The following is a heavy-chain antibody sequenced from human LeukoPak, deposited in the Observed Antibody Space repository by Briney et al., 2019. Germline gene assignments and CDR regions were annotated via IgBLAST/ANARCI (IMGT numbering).Heavy chain of an antibody. J-gene: IGHJ4*02. CDR3: AREGGSGSYFDY. CDR2: ISSSSSPT. Sequence: PGGSLRLSCAASGFTFSTYNMNWVRQAPGKGLEWVSYISSSSSPTHYADSVKGRFTISRDNAKNSLYLQMNSLRAEDTAVYYCAREGGSGSYFDYWGQGTLVTVSS. CDR1: GFTFSTYN. V-gene: IGHV3-48*01. D-gene: IGHD3-10*01.